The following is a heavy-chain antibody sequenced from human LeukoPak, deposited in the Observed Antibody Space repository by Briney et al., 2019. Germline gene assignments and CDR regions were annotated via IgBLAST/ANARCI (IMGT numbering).Heavy chain of an antibody. CDR1: GGTFSSYA. CDR2: IIPILGIA. CDR3: AREWPGIAARLALDY. V-gene: IGHV1-69*04. J-gene: IGHJ4*02. D-gene: IGHD6-6*01. Sequence: SVKVSCKASGGTFSSYAISWVRQAPGQGLAWMGRIIPILGIANYAQKFQGRVTITADKSTSTAYMELSSLRSEDTAVYYCAREWPGIAARLALDYWGQGTLVTVSS.